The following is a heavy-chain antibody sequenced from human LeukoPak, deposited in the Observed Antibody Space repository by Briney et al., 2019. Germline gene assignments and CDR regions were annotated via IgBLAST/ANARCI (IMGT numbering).Heavy chain of an antibody. J-gene: IGHJ4*02. Sequence: SETLSLTCAVYGGSFSGYCWSWIRQPPGKGLEWIGEINHSGSTNYNPSLKSRVTISVDTSKNQFSLKLSSVTAADTAVYYCARRSGVARGNYGGNGRVDYWGQGTLVTVSS. CDR3: ARRSGVARGNYGGNGRVDY. CDR2: INHSGST. CDR1: GGSFSGYC. D-gene: IGHD4-23*01. V-gene: IGHV4-34*01.